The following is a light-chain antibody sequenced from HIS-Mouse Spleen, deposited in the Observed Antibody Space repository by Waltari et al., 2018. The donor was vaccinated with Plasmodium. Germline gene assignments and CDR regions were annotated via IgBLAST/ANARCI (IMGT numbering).Light chain of an antibody. Sequence: SYELTQPPSVSVSPGQTASITCSGDKLGYKYACWYQQKPGQSPVRVIYQDSTRPTGSPERFSGANSGNTATLNSSGTQAMEEADNYCQAWDSSTVVFGGGTKLTVL. CDR2: QDS. CDR3: QAWDSSTVV. V-gene: IGLV3-1*01. J-gene: IGLJ2*01. CDR1: KLGYKY.